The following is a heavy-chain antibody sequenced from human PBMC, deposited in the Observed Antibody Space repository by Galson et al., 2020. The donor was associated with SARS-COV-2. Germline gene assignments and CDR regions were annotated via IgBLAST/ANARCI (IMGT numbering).Heavy chain of an antibody. V-gene: IGHV3-64D*09. J-gene: IGHJ3*02. CDR1: GFTFSNYA. Sequence: GGSLRLSCSASGFTFSNYAMHWVRQAPGKGLEYVSAISRNGDNTYYADSVKGRFTISRYNSKNTLYLQMSSLRPEDTAVYYCVKMPAGTTGTTGGDAFDIWGQGTLVTVSS. D-gene: IGHD1-1*01. CDR2: ISRNGDNT. CDR3: VKMPAGTTGTTGGDAFDI.